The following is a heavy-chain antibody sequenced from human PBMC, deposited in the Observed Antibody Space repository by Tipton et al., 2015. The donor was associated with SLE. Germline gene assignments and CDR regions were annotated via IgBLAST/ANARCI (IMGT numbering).Heavy chain of an antibody. CDR1: GFTFDDYT. CDR2: ISWDGGST. Sequence: SLRLSCAASGFTFDDYTMHWVRQAPGKGLEWVSLISWDGGSTYYADSVKGRFTISRDNSKNSLYLQMNSLRTEDAALYYCAKDGVDYCSSTSCHGWFDYWGQGTLVTVSS. V-gene: IGHV3-43*01. J-gene: IGHJ4*02. CDR3: AKDGVDYCSSTSCHGWFDY. D-gene: IGHD2-2*01.